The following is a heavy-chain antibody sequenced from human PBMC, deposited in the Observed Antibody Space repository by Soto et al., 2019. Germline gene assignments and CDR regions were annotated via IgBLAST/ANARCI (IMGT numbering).Heavy chain of an antibody. Sequence: ASVKVSCKASGYTFTSYHMHWVRQAPGQGLEWMGIINLSGGSTGYAQKFQGRVTMTRDTSTSTVYMELSSLRSEDTAVHYCARDAEAPYCGGDCYFSYFDDWGQGTQVIVTS. CDR3: ARDAEAPYCGGDCYFSYFDD. CDR2: INLSGGST. V-gene: IGHV1-46*01. CDR1: GYTFTSYH. D-gene: IGHD2-21*02. J-gene: IGHJ4*02.